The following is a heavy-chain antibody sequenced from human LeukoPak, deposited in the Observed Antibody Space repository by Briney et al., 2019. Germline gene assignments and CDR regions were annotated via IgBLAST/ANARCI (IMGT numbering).Heavy chain of an antibody. CDR2: INHSGST. CDR1: GYSISNGYY. Sequence: PSETLSLTCTVSGYSISNGYYWGWIRQPPGKGLEWIGEINHSGSTNYNPSLKSRVTISVDTSKNQFSLKLSPVTAADTAVYYCARHVSYYGSGSYYNRWGQGTLVTVSS. D-gene: IGHD3-10*01. V-gene: IGHV4-38-2*02. CDR3: ARHVSYYGSGSYYNR. J-gene: IGHJ4*02.